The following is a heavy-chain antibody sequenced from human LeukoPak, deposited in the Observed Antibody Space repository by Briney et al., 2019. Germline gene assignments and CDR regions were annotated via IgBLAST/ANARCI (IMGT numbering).Heavy chain of an antibody. D-gene: IGHD3-3*01. CDR2: INPSGGST. Sequence: ASVKVSCKASGYTFTSYYMHWVRQAPGQGLEWMGIINPSGGSTSYAQKFQGRVTMTRDMSTSTVYMELSSLRSEDTAVYYCARDGNYDFWSGYLGLRHYYYYMDVWGKGTTVTVSS. CDR1: GYTFTSYY. V-gene: IGHV1-46*01. CDR3: ARDGNYDFWSGYLGLRHYYYYMDV. J-gene: IGHJ6*03.